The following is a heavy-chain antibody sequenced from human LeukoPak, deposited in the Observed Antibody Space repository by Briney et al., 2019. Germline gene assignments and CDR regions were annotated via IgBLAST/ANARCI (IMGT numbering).Heavy chain of an antibody. D-gene: IGHD2-2*01. J-gene: IGHJ4*02. Sequence: PGGSLRLSCAASGFTFSSYAKSWVRQAPGKGLEWVSAISASGGSTYYADSVKGRFTISRDNSQNTLYLQVNSLRAEDTAVYYCAKGLVPAAIRVVDYWGQGTLVTVSS. CDR1: GFTFSSYA. CDR2: ISASGGST. CDR3: AKGLVPAAIRVVDY. V-gene: IGHV3-23*01.